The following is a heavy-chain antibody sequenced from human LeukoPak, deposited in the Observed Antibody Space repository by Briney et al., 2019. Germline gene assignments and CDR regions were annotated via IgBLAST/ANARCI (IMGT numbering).Heavy chain of an antibody. CDR2: INHSGTT. J-gene: IGHJ4*02. D-gene: IGHD6-13*01. Sequence: SETLSLTCAVSGGSFSGYYWSWIRQPPGKGLEWIGEINHSGTTNYNPSLKSRVTISVDTSKNQFSLKLSSVTAADTAVYYCARDREQQLVRSWGQGTLVTVSS. V-gene: IGHV4-34*01. CDR1: GGSFSGYY. CDR3: ARDREQQLVRS.